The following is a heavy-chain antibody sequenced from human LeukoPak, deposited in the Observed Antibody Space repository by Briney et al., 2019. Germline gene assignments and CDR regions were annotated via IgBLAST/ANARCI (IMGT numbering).Heavy chain of an antibody. CDR2: IYSGGST. J-gene: IGHJ4*02. V-gene: IGHV3-66*01. D-gene: IGHD3-16*01. Sequence: GGSLRLSCAASGFTFSSYAMSWVRQAPGKGLEWVSVIYSGGSTYYADSVKGRFTISRDNSKNTLYLQMNSLRAEDTAVYYCARDGVDYWGQRTLVTVSS. CDR3: ARDGVDY. CDR1: GFTFSSYA.